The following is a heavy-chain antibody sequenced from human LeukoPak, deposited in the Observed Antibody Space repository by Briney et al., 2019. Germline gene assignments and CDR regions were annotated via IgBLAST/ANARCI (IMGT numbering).Heavy chain of an antibody. V-gene: IGHV1-69*05. D-gene: IGHD3-22*01. CDR3: ARVLYYDSSGYFDY. Sequence: SVKVSCKASGGTFSSYAISWVRQAPGQGLEWMGGIIPIFGTANYAQKFQGRVTITTDESTSTAYMELSSLRSEDTAVYYCARVLYYDSSGYFDYWGQGTLVTVSS. CDR1: GGTFSSYA. J-gene: IGHJ4*02. CDR2: IIPIFGTA.